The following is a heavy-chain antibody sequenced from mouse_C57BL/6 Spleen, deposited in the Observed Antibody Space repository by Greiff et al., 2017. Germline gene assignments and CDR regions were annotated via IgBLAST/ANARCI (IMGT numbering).Heavy chain of an antibody. CDR1: GYTFTSYW. J-gene: IGHJ2*01. CDR3: ARRGPYNGNRDYFDY. CDR2: IDPSDSYT. V-gene: IGHV1-69*01. Sequence: QVQLQQPGAELVMPGASVKLSCKASGYTFTSYWMHWVKQRPGQGLEWIGEIDPSDSYTNYNQKFKGKSTLTVDKSSSTAYMQLSSLTSEDSAVYYCARRGPYNGNRDYFDYWGQGTTLTVSS. D-gene: IGHD2-10*01.